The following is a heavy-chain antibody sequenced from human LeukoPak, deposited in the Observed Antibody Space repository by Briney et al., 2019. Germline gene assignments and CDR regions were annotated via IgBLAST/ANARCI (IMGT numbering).Heavy chain of an antibody. CDR1: GVSISSDY. J-gene: IGHJ5*02. D-gene: IGHD4-17*01. V-gene: IGHV4-59*01. CDR3: ARHYGDYPPSWFDP. Sequence: SETLSLTCSVSGVSISSDYWSWIRQPPGKGLEWIGYIYYSGSTNYNPSLKSRVTISVDTSKNQFSLKLSSVTAADTAVYYCARHYGDYPPSWFDPWGQGTLVTVSS. CDR2: IYYSGST.